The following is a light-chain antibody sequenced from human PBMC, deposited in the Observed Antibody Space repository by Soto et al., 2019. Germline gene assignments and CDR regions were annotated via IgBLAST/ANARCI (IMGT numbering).Light chain of an antibody. CDR1: QSISSW. CDR3: QQYYSYPRT. J-gene: IGKJ1*01. V-gene: IGKV1-5*03. Sequence: DIQMTQSPSTLPASVGDRVTITCRASQSISSWLAWYQHKPVKAPNLLIYKASNLETGVPSRFSGSGSGTEFTLTISSLQPDDFATYYCQQYYSYPRTFGQGTKVEIK. CDR2: KAS.